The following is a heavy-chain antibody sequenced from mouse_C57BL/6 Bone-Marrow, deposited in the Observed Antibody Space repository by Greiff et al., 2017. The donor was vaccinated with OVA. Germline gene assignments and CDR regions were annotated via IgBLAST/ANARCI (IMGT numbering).Heavy chain of an antibody. J-gene: IGHJ3*01. D-gene: IGHD4-1*01. CDR3: ARERLGRFAY. CDR1: GFTFSDYY. Sequence: DVKLVESEGGLVQPGSSMKLSCTASGFTFSDYYMAWVRQVPEKGLEWVANINYDGSSTYYLDSLKSRFIISRDNAKNILYLQMSSLKSEDTATYYCARERLGRFAYWGQGTLVTVSA. V-gene: IGHV5-16*01. CDR2: INYDGSST.